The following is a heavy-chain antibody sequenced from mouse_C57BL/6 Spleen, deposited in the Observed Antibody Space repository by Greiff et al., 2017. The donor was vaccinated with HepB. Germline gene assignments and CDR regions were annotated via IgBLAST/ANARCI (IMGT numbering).Heavy chain of an antibody. CDR3: AYGSSYAYAMDY. D-gene: IGHD1-1*01. CDR2: IYPGDGDT. Sequence: VQLQQSGPELVKPGASVKISCKASGYAFSSSWMNWVKQRPGKGLEWIGRIYPGDGDTNYNGKFKGKATLTADKSSSTAYMQLSSLTSEDSAVYFCAYGSSYAYAMDYWGQGTSVTVSS. CDR1: GYAFSSSW. J-gene: IGHJ4*01. V-gene: IGHV1-82*01.